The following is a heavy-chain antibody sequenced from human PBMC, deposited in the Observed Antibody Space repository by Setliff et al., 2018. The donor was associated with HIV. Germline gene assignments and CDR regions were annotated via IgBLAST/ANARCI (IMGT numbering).Heavy chain of an antibody. J-gene: IGHJ4*01. D-gene: IGHD6-19*01. CDR3: ATAKEQWLAEGGFDY. CDR1: GYTFTGYY. Sequence: ASVKVSCKASGYTFTGYYMHWVRQAPGQGLEWMGWINPNSGDTLYAQKFQGRVTMTEDTSTDTAYMELSGLRSEDTAVYYCATAKEQWLAEGGFDYWGQGTLVTVSS. CDR2: INPNSGDT. V-gene: IGHV1-2*02.